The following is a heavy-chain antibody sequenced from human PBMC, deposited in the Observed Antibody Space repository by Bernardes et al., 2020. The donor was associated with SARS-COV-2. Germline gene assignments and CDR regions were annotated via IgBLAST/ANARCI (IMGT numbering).Heavy chain of an antibody. CDR2: INKNGEYT. Sequence: GGSLRLSCAASGFTFSNYFMSWIRQAPGKGLEWVSAINKNGEYTNYADSVKGRFTISRDNGKNSLFLQMNSLRGEDTAVYYCATLDYGAEGALLFWGRGTRVTVSS. CDR3: ATLDYGAEGALLF. J-gene: IGHJ4*02. V-gene: IGHV3-11*03. D-gene: IGHD4-17*01. CDR1: GFTFSNYF.